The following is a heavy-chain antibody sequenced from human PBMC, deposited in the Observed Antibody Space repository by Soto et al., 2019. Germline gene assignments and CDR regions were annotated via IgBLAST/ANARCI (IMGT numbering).Heavy chain of an antibody. CDR2: IYYSGSI. D-gene: IGHD3-22*01. CDR3: ARDRRYDSSGYYLPRPYFDY. J-gene: IGHJ4*02. CDR1: GGSISSNNYY. Sequence: SETLSLTCTVSGGSISSNNYYWDWIRQPPGKGLEWIGSIYYSGSIYYNPSLKSRVTISVDTSKNQFSLKLSSVTAADTAVYYCARDRRYDSSGYYLPRPYFDYWGQGTLVTVSS. V-gene: IGHV4-39*07.